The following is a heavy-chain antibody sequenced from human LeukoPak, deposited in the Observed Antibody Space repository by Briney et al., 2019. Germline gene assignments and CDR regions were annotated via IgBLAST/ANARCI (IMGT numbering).Heavy chain of an antibody. Sequence: ASVKVSCKASGYTFISYAMNWVRQAPGQGLEWTGWINTNTGNPTYAQGFTGRFVFSLDTSVSTAYLQISSLKAEDTAVYYCARDGWELLSYDAFDMWGQGTMVTVSS. J-gene: IGHJ3*02. CDR1: GYTFISYA. D-gene: IGHD1-26*01. CDR2: INTNTGNP. CDR3: ARDGWELLSYDAFDM. V-gene: IGHV7-4-1*02.